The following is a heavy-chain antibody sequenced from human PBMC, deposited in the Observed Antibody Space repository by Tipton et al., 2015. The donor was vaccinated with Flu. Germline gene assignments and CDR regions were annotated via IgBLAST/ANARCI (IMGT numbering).Heavy chain of an antibody. D-gene: IGHD7-27*01. Sequence: SLRLSCAASGFTFSNYEMNWVRQAPGKGLEWLSCISSSATTISYADSVRGRFTISRDNAKNSLYLQLNSLRAEDTALYYCATLTGDDYWGQGDVVTVSS. V-gene: IGHV3-48*03. J-gene: IGHJ4*02. CDR2: ISSSATTI. CDR3: ATLTGDDY. CDR1: GFTFSNYE.